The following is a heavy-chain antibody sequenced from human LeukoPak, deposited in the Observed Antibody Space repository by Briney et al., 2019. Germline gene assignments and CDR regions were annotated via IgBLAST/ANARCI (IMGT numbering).Heavy chain of an antibody. CDR3: ARVDSPDGYNFWGAFDI. J-gene: IGHJ3*02. CDR2: INPDSGGT. D-gene: IGHD5-24*01. CDR1: GYTFTGYY. Sequence: GASVKVSCKASGYTFTGYYIHWVRQAPGQGLEWMGWINPDSGGTNYAQKFQGRVTMTRDTSIRTAYMELSRLRSDDTAVYYCARVDSPDGYNFWGAFDIWGQGTMVTVSS. V-gene: IGHV1-2*02.